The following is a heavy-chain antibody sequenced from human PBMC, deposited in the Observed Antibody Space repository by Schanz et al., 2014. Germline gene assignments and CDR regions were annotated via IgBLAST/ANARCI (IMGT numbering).Heavy chain of an antibody. Sequence: EVQLVESGGGLVQPGGSLRLSCAASGFTFSSYAMSWVRQAPGKGLEWVSYISRSSSTIYYTDSVKGRFTISRDNAKNSVFLQMNSLRDEDTAMYYCAKRCSSTSCSHGAFDMWGQGTMVTVSS. CDR3: AKRCSSTSCSHGAFDM. CDR1: GFTFSSYA. CDR2: ISRSSSTI. V-gene: IGHV3-48*02. J-gene: IGHJ3*02. D-gene: IGHD2-2*01.